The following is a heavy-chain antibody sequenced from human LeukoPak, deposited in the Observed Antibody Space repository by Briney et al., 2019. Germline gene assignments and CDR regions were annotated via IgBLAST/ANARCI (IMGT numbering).Heavy chain of an antibody. CDR2: ISAYNGNT. CDR3: ARAATTPPYYMDV. D-gene: IGHD1-1*01. J-gene: IGHJ6*03. CDR1: GYIFTSFG. V-gene: IGHV1-18*01. Sequence: ASVTVSCKASGYIFTSFGISWVRQAPGQGLEWVGWISAYNGNTKNAQTLQGRVTMTTDTSTSTAYMELRSLRSDDTAVYFCARAATTPPYYMDVWGKGTTVTVSS.